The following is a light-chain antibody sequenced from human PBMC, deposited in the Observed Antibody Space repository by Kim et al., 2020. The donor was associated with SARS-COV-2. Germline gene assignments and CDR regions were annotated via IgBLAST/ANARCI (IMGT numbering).Light chain of an antibody. CDR1: SSNSGAGYD. CDR2: GNS. CDR3: QSYDSSLSALYV. V-gene: IGLV1-40*01. J-gene: IGLJ1*01. Sequence: RVTIPCTGSSSNSGAGYDVHWDQQLPGTAPKLLSYGNSNRPSGVPDRFSGSKSGTSASLAITGLQAEDEADYYCQSYDSSLSALYVFGTGTKVTVL.